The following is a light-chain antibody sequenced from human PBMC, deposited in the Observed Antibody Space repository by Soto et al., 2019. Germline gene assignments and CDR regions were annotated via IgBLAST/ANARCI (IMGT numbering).Light chain of an antibody. Sequence: EIVMTQSPATLSVSPGERVTLSCRASQSGSSSLAWYQQKPGQAPRLLIYGASTRATGIPARFSGSGSGTEFTLTISSLQSEDFAVYYCQQYNNWPPFTFGPGTKVDIK. CDR3: QQYNNWPPFT. J-gene: IGKJ3*01. CDR2: GAS. CDR1: QSGSSS. V-gene: IGKV3-15*01.